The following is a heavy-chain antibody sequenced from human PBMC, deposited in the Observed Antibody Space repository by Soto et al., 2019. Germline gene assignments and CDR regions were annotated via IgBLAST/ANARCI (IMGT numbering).Heavy chain of an antibody. Sequence: PSETLSLTCTVSGGSISSGGYYWSWIRQHPGKGLEWIGYIYYSGSTYYNPSLKSRVTISVDTSKNQFSLKLSSVTAADTAVYYCASNDYSNYGIDYWGQGTQVTVSS. CDR1: GGSISSGGYY. CDR3: ASNDYSNYGIDY. D-gene: IGHD4-4*01. V-gene: IGHV4-31*03. CDR2: IYYSGST. J-gene: IGHJ4*02.